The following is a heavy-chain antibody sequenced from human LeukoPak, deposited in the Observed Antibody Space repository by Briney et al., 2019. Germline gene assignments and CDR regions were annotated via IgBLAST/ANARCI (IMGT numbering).Heavy chain of an antibody. CDR3: ARVGYSSSWRGGNWFDP. J-gene: IGHJ5*02. CDR2: INHSGST. CDR1: GGSFSGYY. Sequence: SETLSLTCAVYGGSFSGYYWSWIRQPPGKGLEWIGEINHSGSTNYNPSLKSRVTISVDTSKNQFSLKLSSVTAADTAVYYCARVGYSSSWRGGNWFDPWGQGTLVTVSS. D-gene: IGHD6-13*01. V-gene: IGHV4-34*01.